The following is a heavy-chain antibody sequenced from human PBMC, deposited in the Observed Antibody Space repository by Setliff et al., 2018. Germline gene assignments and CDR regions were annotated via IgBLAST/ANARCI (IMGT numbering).Heavy chain of an antibody. Sequence: TLSLTCNVSGGSFSTSSDYWGWIRQPPGKGLEWIGSINYSGRNYYNPSLKSRVTIFADTSKNQFSLLLNSVTAADTALYYCARQKYWSGYYGEGYYYYMDVWGKGTTVTVSS. CDR2: INYSGRN. D-gene: IGHD3-3*01. V-gene: IGHV4-39*01. CDR3: ARQKYWSGYYGEGYYYYMDV. CDR1: GGSFSTSSDY. J-gene: IGHJ6*03.